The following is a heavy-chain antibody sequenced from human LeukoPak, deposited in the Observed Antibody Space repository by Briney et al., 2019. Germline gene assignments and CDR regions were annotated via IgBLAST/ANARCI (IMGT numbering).Heavy chain of an antibody. CDR3: ARTLHIAAADAPYHYYYYMDV. CDR1: GGSISGYY. V-gene: IGHV4-4*07. J-gene: IGHJ6*03. CDR2: VYTSGST. D-gene: IGHD6-13*01. Sequence: PSETLSLTCSVSGGSISGYYWTWIRQPAVKGLEWIGRVYTSGSTHYNPSLKTRLTMSVDTSKNQFSLKLSSVTAADTAVYYCARTLHIAAADAPYHYYYYMDVWGKGTTVTVSS.